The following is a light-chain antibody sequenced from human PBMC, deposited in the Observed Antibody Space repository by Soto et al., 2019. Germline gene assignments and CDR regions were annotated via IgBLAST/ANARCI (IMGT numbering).Light chain of an antibody. Sequence: QSVLTQPASVSGSPGQSIAISCTGTSSDVGGYNYVSWYQQHPGKAPKLMIHEVSNRPSGISDRFSGSKSGNTASLTISGLQADHEADYYCSSHTSYSTRVFGTGTKVTV. CDR2: EVS. J-gene: IGLJ1*01. CDR3: SSHTSYSTRV. CDR1: SSDVGGYNY. V-gene: IGLV2-14*01.